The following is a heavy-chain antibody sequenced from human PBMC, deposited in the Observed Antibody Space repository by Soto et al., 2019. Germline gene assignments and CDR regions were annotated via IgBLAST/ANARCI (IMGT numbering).Heavy chain of an antibody. V-gene: IGHV1-69*01. CDR1: GGTFNSYD. CDR3: ARLSRPNYYDTSGFFTDNWFDP. Sequence: QVQLVQSGAEVKKPGSSMKVSCKASGGTFNSYDINWVRQAPGQGLEWMGGIIPIVETPKYAQKFQGRDTITADESTNTVYMELSSLRSEDTAMYYCARLSRPNYYDTSGFFTDNWFDPWGQGTLVTVSS. CDR2: IIPIVETP. J-gene: IGHJ5*02. D-gene: IGHD3-22*01.